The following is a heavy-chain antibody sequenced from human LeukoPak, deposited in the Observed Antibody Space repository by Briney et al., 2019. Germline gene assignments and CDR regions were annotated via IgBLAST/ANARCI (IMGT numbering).Heavy chain of an antibody. Sequence: GGSLILSCAASGFNVSSNYMSWVRQAPGEGLEGVSVIYSGGSTYYADSVKGRFTISRDTSKNTLYLQMNSLRAEDTAVYYCARDSGSSFYYFYGMDVWGQGTTVTV. CDR1: GFNVSSNY. D-gene: IGHD6-6*01. CDR2: IYSGGST. CDR3: ARDSGSSFYYFYGMDV. J-gene: IGHJ6*02. V-gene: IGHV3-66*01.